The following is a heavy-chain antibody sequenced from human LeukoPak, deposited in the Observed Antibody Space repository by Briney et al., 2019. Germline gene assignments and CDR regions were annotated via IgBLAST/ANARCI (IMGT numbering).Heavy chain of an antibody. CDR2: INPNSGGT. Sequence: GASVKVSCKASGYTFTGYYMYWVRQAPGQGLEWMGWINPNSGGTNYAQKFQGRVTMTRDTSISTAYMELSRLRSDDTAVYYCAREGGGDYFGYFDYWGQGTLVTVSS. V-gene: IGHV1-2*02. CDR3: AREGGGDYFGYFDY. CDR1: GYTFTGYY. D-gene: IGHD4-17*01. J-gene: IGHJ4*02.